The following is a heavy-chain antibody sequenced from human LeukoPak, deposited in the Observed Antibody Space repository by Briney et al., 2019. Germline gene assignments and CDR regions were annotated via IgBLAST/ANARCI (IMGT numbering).Heavy chain of an antibody. CDR3: AHRPGMGAHRFDV. J-gene: IGHJ4*02. V-gene: IGHV2-5*02. CDR2: IYWDADT. CDR1: GFSLTTSRAR. D-gene: IGHD1-26*01. Sequence: SGPTLVKPTETLTLTCTLTGFSLTTSRARVGWMRQSPGNALQWLTLIYWDADTRYTPSLRGRLAVTKDASKNQVLLTMTNVDPADTGTYYCAHRPGMGAHRFDVWGQGILVTVSS.